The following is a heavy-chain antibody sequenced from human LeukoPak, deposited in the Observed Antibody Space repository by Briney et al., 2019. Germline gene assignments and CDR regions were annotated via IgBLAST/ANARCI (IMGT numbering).Heavy chain of an antibody. CDR1: GGSISTDHW. Sequence: SETLSLTCDVSGGSISTDHWWSWVRQPPGKGLEWIGEVYHTGSTIYSPSLKSRITVSVDKSKNQFSLKLSSVTAADTAVYYCARDYGDYVGKRYYYYMDVWGKGTTVTVSS. J-gene: IGHJ6*03. V-gene: IGHV4-4*02. D-gene: IGHD4-17*01. CDR3: ARDYGDYVGKRYYYYMDV. CDR2: VYHTGST.